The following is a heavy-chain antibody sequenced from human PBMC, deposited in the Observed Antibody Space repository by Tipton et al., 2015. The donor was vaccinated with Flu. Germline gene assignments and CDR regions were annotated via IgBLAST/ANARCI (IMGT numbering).Heavy chain of an antibody. CDR1: GGSIVDSSYY. CDR3: ARRGGGYQYLYGMDV. Sequence: GLVKPSETLSLTCSVSGGSIVDSSYYWDWIRQPPGKGLEWIGSIYYYGNTYYNPSLKSRVTISVDTSKNQFSLKLSSLTAADTAVYYCARRGGGYQYLYGMDVWGQGTTVSVSS. D-gene: IGHD2-2*01. V-gene: IGHV4-39*01. J-gene: IGHJ6*02. CDR2: IYYYGNT.